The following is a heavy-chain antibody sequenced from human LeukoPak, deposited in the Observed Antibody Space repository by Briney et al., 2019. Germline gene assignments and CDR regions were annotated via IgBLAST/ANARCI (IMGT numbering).Heavy chain of an antibody. CDR2: IYYSGST. Sequence: SETLSLTCTVSGGSISSYYWSWIRQPPGKGLEWIGYIYYSGSTNYNPSLKSRVTISVDTSKNQFSLKLSSVTAADTAVYYCARGYSGSYYRNYYYYMDVWGKGTTVTISS. V-gene: IGHV4-59*01. CDR3: ARGYSGSYYRNYYYYMDV. D-gene: IGHD1-26*01. J-gene: IGHJ6*03. CDR1: GGSISSYY.